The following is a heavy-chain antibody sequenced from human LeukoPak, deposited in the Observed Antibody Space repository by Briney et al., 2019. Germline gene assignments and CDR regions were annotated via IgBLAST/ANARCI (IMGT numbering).Heavy chain of an antibody. CDR3: ARSGIVVLSGRTLFDP. V-gene: IGHV3-48*02. CDR1: GFTFSSYS. J-gene: IGHJ5*02. CDR2: ISSSSSTI. D-gene: IGHD1-26*01. Sequence: PGGSLRLSCAASGFTFSSYSMNWVRQAPGKGLEWVSYISSSSSTIYYADSVKGRFTISRDNAKNSLYLQMNSLRDEDTAVYYCARSGIVVLSGRTLFDPWGQGTLVTVSS.